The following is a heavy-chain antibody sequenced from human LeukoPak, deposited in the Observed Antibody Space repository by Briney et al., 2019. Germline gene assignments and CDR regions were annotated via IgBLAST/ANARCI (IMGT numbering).Heavy chain of an antibody. CDR1: GFTFSSYV. CDR2: ISYDGSNE. J-gene: IGHJ4*02. D-gene: IGHD3-9*01. V-gene: IGHV3-30*04. Sequence: GSLRLSCAASGFTFSSYVMHWVRQAPGKGLEWVAIISYDGSNEYYADSVKGRFTISRDNSKNTLYLQMNSLRAEDTAVYYCARESDILTGYNLFDYWGQGTLVTVSS. CDR3: ARESDILTGYNLFDY.